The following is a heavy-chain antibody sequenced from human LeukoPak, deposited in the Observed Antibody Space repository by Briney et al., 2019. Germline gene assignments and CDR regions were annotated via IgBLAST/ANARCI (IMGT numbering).Heavy chain of an antibody. CDR2: IIPIFGTA. CDR1: GGTFSSYA. J-gene: IGHJ6*03. V-gene: IGHV1-69*13. D-gene: IGHD3-10*01. Sequence: GASVKVSCKASGGTFSSYAISWVRQAPGQGLEWMGGIIPIFGTANYAQKFQGRVTITADESTSTAYMELSSLRSEDTAVYYCARVPLLTPLWFGEFSYYYYMDVWGKGTTVTISS. CDR3: ARVPLLTPLWFGEFSYYYYMDV.